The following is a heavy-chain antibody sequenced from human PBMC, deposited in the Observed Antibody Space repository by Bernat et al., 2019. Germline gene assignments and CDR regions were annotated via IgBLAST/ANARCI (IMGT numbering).Heavy chain of an antibody. CDR1: GDSVTTSNYY. Sequence: VQLQESGPGLVKPSETLSLTCTVSGDSVTTSNYYWSWIRQPPGKGLEWIAYIYYSGSTNYNPSLKSRATISLATSKNQFSLKLTSVTAADTAVYLCARTGYCSGGSCYAGWFDPWGQGTLVTVSS. J-gene: IGHJ5*02. CDR3: ARTGYCSGGSCYAGWFDP. V-gene: IGHV4-61*01. CDR2: IYYSGST. D-gene: IGHD2-15*01.